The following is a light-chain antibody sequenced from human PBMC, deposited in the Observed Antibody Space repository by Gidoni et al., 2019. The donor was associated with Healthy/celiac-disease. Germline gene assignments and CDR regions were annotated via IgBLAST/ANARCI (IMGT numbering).Light chain of an antibody. CDR3: QQYYSTPRT. J-gene: IGKJ2*02. V-gene: IGKV1-NL1*01. Sequence: SPSSLSTSVGDRVTITCRASQGISNSLAWYQQKPGKAPKLLLYAASRLESGVPSRFSGSGSGTDYTLTISSLQPEDFATYYCQQYYSTPRTFGQGTKLEIK. CDR1: QGISNS. CDR2: AAS.